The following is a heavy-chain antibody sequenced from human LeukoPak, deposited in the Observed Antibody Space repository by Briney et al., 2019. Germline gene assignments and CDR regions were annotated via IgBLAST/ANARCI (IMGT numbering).Heavy chain of an antibody. CDR2: IKSKTDGGTT. J-gene: IGHJ4*02. CDR1: GLTFSNAW. Sequence: GGSLRLSCAASGLTFSNAWMSWVRQAPGKGLEWVGHIKSKTDGGTTDYGAPVKGRFTISRDDSKNTQYLQMNSLKTDDTAVYYCTTYYYDSTSDFGYWGQGTLVTVSS. V-gene: IGHV3-15*01. CDR3: TTYYYDSTSDFGY. D-gene: IGHD3-22*01.